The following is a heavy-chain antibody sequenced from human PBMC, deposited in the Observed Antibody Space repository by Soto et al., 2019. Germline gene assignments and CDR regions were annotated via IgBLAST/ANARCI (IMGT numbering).Heavy chain of an antibody. CDR3: VRGGEYMAS. CDR1: GYTFTDYN. Sequence: GASVKVSCKASGYTFTDYNIIWVRQATGQGLEWMGWMNPNSGNTGCAQKFQGRVTMTRNTSIITAYMELSNLRSEDTAVYYCVRGGEYMASWGQGTLVTVSS. CDR2: MNPNSGNT. D-gene: IGHD6-6*01. V-gene: IGHV1-8*02. J-gene: IGHJ5*02.